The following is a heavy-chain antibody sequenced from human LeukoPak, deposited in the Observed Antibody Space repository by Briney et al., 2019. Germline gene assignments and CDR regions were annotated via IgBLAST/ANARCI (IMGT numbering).Heavy chain of an antibody. V-gene: IGHV3-7*01. CDR1: GFTFSNYW. CDR3: ARDDSPTLTGPAYYDAFDI. Sequence: PGGSLRLSCAASGFTFSNYWMTWVRQARGKGLEGVANIRRGGSQIHYVDSVKGRFTISRDNAKNSLSVQMNSLRAEDPATYYCARDDSPTLTGPAYYDAFDICGQGIMVTVSS. D-gene: IGHD4-11*01. J-gene: IGHJ3*02. CDR2: IRRGGSQI.